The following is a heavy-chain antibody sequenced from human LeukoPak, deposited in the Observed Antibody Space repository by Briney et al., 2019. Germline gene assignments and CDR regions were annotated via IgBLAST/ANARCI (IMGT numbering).Heavy chain of an antibody. J-gene: IGHJ4*02. CDR2: ISHSGST. V-gene: IGHV4-34*01. CDR3: ARGISEWELDY. D-gene: IGHD1-26*01. CDR1: GGSFSGYF. Sequence: KPSETLSLTCAVYGGSFSGYFWSWIRQPPGKGLEWLGEISHSGSTNSNPSLKSRVTISVDTSKNQFSLQLSSVTAADTAVYYCARGISEWELDYWGQGTLVTVSS.